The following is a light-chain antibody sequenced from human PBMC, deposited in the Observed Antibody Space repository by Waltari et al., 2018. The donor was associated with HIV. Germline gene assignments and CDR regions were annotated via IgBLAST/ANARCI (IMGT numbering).Light chain of an antibody. Sequence: SYELTQPPSVSASPGQTARITCSGDALPKQYVYWYQQRPGQAPVLVIYKDNERPSGIPERFSGSSSGTTVTLTSSGVQAEDEADYYCQSVESSGSRVFGGGTTLTVL. V-gene: IGLV3-25*03. CDR2: KDN. J-gene: IGLJ3*02. CDR1: ALPKQY. CDR3: QSVESSGSRV.